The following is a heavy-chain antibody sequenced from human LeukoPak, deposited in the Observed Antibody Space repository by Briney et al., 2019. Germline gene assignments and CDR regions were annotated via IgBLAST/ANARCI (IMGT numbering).Heavy chain of an antibody. V-gene: IGHV3-9*01. J-gene: IGHJ6*02. CDR2: ISWNSGSI. Sequence: GGSLGLSCAASGFTFDDYAMHWVRQAPGKGLEWVSGISWNSGSIGYADSVKGRFTISRDNAKNSLYLQMNSLRAEDTALYYCAKAYWNYYYGMDVWGQGTTVTVSS. CDR1: GFTFDDYA. D-gene: IGHD1-1*01. CDR3: AKAYWNYYYGMDV.